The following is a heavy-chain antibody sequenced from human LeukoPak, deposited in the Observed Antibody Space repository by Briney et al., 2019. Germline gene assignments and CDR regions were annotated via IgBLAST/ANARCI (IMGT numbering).Heavy chain of an antibody. D-gene: IGHD6-6*01. V-gene: IGHV1-18*01. CDR1: GYTFTSYG. Sequence: GASVKVSCKASGYTFTSYGISWVRQAPGQGLEWMGWISAYNGNTNYAQKLQGRVTMTTDTSTSTAYMELRSLRSDDTAMYYCARGNERQLPQEFDYWGQGTLVTVSS. CDR3: ARGNERQLPQEFDY. CDR2: ISAYNGNT. J-gene: IGHJ4*02.